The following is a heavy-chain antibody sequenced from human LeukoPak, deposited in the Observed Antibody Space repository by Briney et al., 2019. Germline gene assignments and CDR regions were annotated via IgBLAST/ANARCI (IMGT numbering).Heavy chain of an antibody. J-gene: IGHJ4*02. CDR2: IGPDGGTT. CDR1: GFTFYTYG. Sequence: GGSLRLSCAASGFTFYTYGMHWVRQAPGKGLEYVSGIGPDGGTTYYAKSVKGRFTISRDNSKSMVYLQMGSLTADDMAVYYCARGAQLTDYWGQGTLVTVAS. D-gene: IGHD6-13*01. CDR3: ARGAQLTDY. V-gene: IGHV3-64*01.